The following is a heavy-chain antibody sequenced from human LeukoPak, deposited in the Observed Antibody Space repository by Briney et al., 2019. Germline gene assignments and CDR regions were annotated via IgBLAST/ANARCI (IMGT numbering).Heavy chain of an antibody. Sequence: GGSLSLSCAASGFTFSRYGMHWVRKAPGKGLEWVAVIWSDGSNQSYVDSVKGRFTISRDNSKKTLSLQMNSLRADDTAIYYCAKSGAMDVWGKGTTVTVSS. D-gene: IGHD3-10*01. J-gene: IGHJ6*03. CDR1: GFTFSRYG. CDR3: AKSGAMDV. CDR2: IWSDGSNQ. V-gene: IGHV3-33*03.